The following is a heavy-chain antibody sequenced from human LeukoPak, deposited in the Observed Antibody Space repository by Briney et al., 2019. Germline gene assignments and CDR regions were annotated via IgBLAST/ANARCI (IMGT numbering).Heavy chain of an antibody. D-gene: IGHD3-10*01. J-gene: IGHJ6*02. CDR3: ARRAQYYYGSGSYGMDV. CDR1: GYTFTSYG. Sequence: AASVKVSCKASGYTFTSYGISWVRQAPGQGLERMGGISAYNGNTNYAQKLQGRVTMTTDTSTSTAYMELRSLRSDDTAVYYCARRAQYYYGSGSYGMDVWGQGTTVTVSS. CDR2: ISAYNGNT. V-gene: IGHV1-18*01.